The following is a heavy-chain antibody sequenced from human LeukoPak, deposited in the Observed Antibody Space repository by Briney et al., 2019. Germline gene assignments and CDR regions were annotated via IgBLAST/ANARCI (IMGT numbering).Heavy chain of an antibody. CDR2: IYYSGST. V-gene: IGHV4-59*01. Sequence: PSGTLSLTCTVSGGSISSYYWSWLRQPPGKGLEWIGYIYYSGSTDYNPSLKSRVTISVETSKNQFSLKLSSVTAADTAVYCCARGGYYGSGNDFRFDPWGQGTLVTVSS. J-gene: IGHJ5*02. D-gene: IGHD3-10*01. CDR1: GGSISSYY. CDR3: ARGGYYGSGNDFRFDP.